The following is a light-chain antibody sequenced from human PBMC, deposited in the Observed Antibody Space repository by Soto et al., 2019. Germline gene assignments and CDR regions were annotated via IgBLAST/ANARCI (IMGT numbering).Light chain of an antibody. CDR3: SSYGGSNNFV. Sequence: QSALTQPPSASGSPGQSITISCTGTSSDVGGYNFVSWYQHFPGKAPKLIIYEVIKRPSGVPDRFSGSKSGSTASLTVSGLQTDDEADYYCSSYGGSNNFVFGTGTKLTVL. J-gene: IGLJ1*01. CDR1: SSDVGGYNF. V-gene: IGLV2-8*01. CDR2: EVI.